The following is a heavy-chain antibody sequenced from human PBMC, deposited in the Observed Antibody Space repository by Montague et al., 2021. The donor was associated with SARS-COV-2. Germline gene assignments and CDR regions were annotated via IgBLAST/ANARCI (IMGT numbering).Heavy chain of an antibody. J-gene: IGHJ4*02. CDR3: VRGIEAAGSYDY. CDR2: TYYRSMWKS. V-gene: IGHV6-1*01. CDR1: GDSVSSNSAT. D-gene: IGHD6-13*01. Sequence: CAISGDSVSSNSATWNWIRQSPSRSLEWLGRTYYRSMWKSDYARXXKSRIAINPDTSKNQFSLQLSSVTPEDTALYYCVRGIEAAGSYDYWGQGTLVTVSS.